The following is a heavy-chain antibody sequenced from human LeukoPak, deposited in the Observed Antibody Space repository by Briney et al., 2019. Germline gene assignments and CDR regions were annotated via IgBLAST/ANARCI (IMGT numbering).Heavy chain of an antibody. CDR1: GFPFSSHA. CDR3: ANEIRPNDY. V-gene: IGHV3-23*05. D-gene: IGHD3-16*01. J-gene: IGHJ4*02. Sequence: RPGGSLILSCVASGFPFSSHAMCWVRQAPGKGLEWVSSIDISGGATWYADSVRGRFTISRDNSKNTLYLQMTSLRVEDTALYYCANEIRPNDYWGQGTLVSVSS. CDR2: IDISGGAT.